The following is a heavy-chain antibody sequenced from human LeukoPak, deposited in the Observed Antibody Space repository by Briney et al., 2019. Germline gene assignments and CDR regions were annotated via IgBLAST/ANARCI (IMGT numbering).Heavy chain of an antibody. CDR2: IYYSEST. CDR1: IGSIRHYY. D-gene: IGHD1-20*01. V-gene: IGHV4-59*08. CDR3: ARHISGATKELSAFDI. J-gene: IGHJ3*02. Sequence: PSETLSLTCTVSIGSIRHYYWSWIRLPPGKGLEWIGYIYYSESTKYNPSLKSRLTISVDTSKNQFSLRLTSVTAADTAVYYCARHISGATKELSAFDIWGQGTMVNVSS.